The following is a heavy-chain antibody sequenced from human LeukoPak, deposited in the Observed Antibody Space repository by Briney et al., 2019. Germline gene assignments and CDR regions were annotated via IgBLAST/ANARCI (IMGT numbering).Heavy chain of an antibody. CDR1: GYTLTEIS. J-gene: IGHJ6*02. V-gene: IGHV1-24*01. CDR3: ARGGYNFYGMDV. CDR2: FDPEDGER. Sequence: ASVKVSCKVSGYTLTEISMHWVRQAPGKGLEWMGGFDPEDGERIYAQKFQGRVTMTEDTSTDTAYMELSSLGSEDTAIYYCARGGYNFYGMDVWGPGTTVTVYS.